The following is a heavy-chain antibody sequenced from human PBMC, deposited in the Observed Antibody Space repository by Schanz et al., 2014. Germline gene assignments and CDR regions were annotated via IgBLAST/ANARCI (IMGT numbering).Heavy chain of an antibody. CDR1: GFTFRGYA. V-gene: IGHV3-23*04. CDR3: AKGRFGELSAFDI. J-gene: IGHJ3*02. D-gene: IGHD3-10*01. CDR2: ISGSGGNT. Sequence: EVQLVESGGGLVQPGGSLRLSCAASGFTFRGYAMSWVRQAPGRGLEWVSIISGSGGNTYYADAVRGRFTISRDNSKTTVYLQMNSLRAEDTAVYYCAKGRFGELSAFDIWGQGPMVTVSS.